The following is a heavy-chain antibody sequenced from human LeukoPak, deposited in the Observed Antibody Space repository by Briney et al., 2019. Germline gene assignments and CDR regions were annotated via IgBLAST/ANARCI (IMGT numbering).Heavy chain of an antibody. CDR3: ARDSTGGIRAFDI. D-gene: IGHD7-27*01. Sequence: GGSLRLSCAASGFTFSSYWMHWVRQAPGKGLVWVSRINIDGSSTSYADSVKGRFPILRDNAKNTVYLQMNSLRAEDTALYYCARDSTGGIRAFDIWGQGTMVTVSS. CDR1: GFTFSSYW. CDR2: INIDGSST. V-gene: IGHV3-74*01. J-gene: IGHJ3*02.